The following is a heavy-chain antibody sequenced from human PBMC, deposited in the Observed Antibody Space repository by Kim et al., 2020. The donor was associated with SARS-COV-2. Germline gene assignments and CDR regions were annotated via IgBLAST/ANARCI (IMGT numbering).Heavy chain of an antibody. V-gene: IGHV2-70*11. D-gene: IGHD2-2*01. Sequence: SGPTLVNPTQTLTLTCTFSGFSLSTNGMCVSWIRQPPGKALEWLARIDWDNDRYYSTSLKTRLTISKDTSKNQGVLTLTNMDPVDTATYYCARIRCHCSSTSCQAAFFDYWGQGTLVTVSS. CDR3: ARIRCHCSSTSCQAAFFDY. CDR2: IDWDNDR. CDR1: GFSLSTNGMC. J-gene: IGHJ4*02.